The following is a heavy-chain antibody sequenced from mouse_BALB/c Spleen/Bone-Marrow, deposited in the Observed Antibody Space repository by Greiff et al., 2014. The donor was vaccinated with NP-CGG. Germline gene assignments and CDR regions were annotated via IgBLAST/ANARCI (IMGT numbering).Heavy chain of an antibody. Sequence: VQLQESGAELVRPGTSVKVSCKGSGYAFTNYLIEWVKQRPGQGLEWIGVINSGSGGTKCNEKFKGKATLTADESSSTAYMQLSSLTSDDSAVYFCARAITDAMDYWGQGTSVTVSS. CDR2: INSGSGGT. D-gene: IGHD2-4*01. CDR1: GYAFTNYL. J-gene: IGHJ4*01. V-gene: IGHV1-54*01. CDR3: ARAITDAMDY.